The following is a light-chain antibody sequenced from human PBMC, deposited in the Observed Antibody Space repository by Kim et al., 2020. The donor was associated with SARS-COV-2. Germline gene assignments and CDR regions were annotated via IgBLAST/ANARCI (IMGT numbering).Light chain of an antibody. Sequence: QSALTQPASVSGSLGQSITVSCTGTSSDVGDYNYVSWYQQHPGRAPKLLIYDVSKRPSGVSNRFSGSKSANTASLTISGLQAEDEANYYCSSYRFSSTWVFGGGTQLTV. J-gene: IGLJ3*02. CDR3: SSYRFSSTWV. CDR1: SSDVGDYNY. V-gene: IGLV2-14*03. CDR2: DVS.